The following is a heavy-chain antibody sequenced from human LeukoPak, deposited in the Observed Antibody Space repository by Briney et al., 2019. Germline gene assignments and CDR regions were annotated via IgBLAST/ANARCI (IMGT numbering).Heavy chain of an antibody. CDR3: ARDRGGSYSAIDY. V-gene: IGHV3-48*04. Sequence: GGSLRLSCAASGFTFSSYSMNWVRQAPGKGLEWVSFISSSSSTIYYADSVKGRFTISRDNAKNSLYLQMNSLRAEDTTVYYCARDRGGSYSAIDYWGQGTLVTVSS. CDR1: GFTFSSYS. J-gene: IGHJ4*02. CDR2: ISSSSSTI. D-gene: IGHD1-26*01.